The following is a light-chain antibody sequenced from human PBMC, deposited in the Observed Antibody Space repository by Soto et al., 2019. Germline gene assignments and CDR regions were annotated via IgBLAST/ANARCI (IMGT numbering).Light chain of an antibody. Sequence: DIQMTQSPSTLSGSVGDRVTITCRASQTISSWLAWYQQKPGKAPKLLIYKASTLKSGVPSRFSGSGSGTEFTLTISSLQPEDFATYYCQQSYSNTQTFGQGTKVDIK. CDR1: QTISSW. CDR3: QQSYSNTQT. J-gene: IGKJ1*01. CDR2: KAS. V-gene: IGKV1-5*03.